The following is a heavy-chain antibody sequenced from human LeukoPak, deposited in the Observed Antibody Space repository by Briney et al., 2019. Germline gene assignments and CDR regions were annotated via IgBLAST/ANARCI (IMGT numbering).Heavy chain of an antibody. CDR2: IIPIFGTA. D-gene: IGHD3-9*01. Sequence: ASVKVSCKASGGTFSSYAISWVRQAPGPGLEWMGGIIPIFGTANYAQKFQGRVTITADKSTSTAYMELSSLRSEDTAVYYCARDDYDILTGYPNWFDPWGQGTLVTVSS. CDR1: GGTFSSYA. CDR3: ARDDYDILTGYPNWFDP. V-gene: IGHV1-69*06. J-gene: IGHJ5*02.